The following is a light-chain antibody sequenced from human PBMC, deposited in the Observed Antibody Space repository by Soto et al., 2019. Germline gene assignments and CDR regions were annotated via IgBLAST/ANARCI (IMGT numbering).Light chain of an antibody. CDR2: SAS. J-gene: IGKJ4*01. V-gene: IGKV3-15*01. CDR3: QQYNNWPPIT. CDR1: RSISTN. Sequence: EIVLTQSPGTLSLSPGERATLSCRASRSISTNVAWYQHKSGQAPRLLIYSASTRATGIPTRFSGSGSGTEFTLTISSLQSEDFAIYYCQQYNNWPPITFGGGAKVDI.